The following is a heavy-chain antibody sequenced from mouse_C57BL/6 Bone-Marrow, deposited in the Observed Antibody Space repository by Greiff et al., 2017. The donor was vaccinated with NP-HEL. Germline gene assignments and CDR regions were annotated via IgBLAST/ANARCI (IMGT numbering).Heavy chain of an antibody. CDR3: ARPPSWFAY. V-gene: IGHV5-17*01. Sequence: EVQLVESGGGLVKPGGSLKLSCAASGFTFSDYGMHWVRQAPEKGLEWVAYLSRGSSTIYYADTVKGRFTISSDNAKNTLFLQMTSLRSEDTAMYYCARPPSWFAYWGQGTLVTVSA. CDR1: GFTFSDYG. J-gene: IGHJ3*01. CDR2: LSRGSSTI.